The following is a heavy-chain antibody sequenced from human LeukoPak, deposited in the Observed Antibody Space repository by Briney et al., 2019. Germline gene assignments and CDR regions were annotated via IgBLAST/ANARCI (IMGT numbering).Heavy chain of an antibody. V-gene: IGHV3-33*01. D-gene: IGHD3-16*01. Sequence: PGRSLRLSCAASGFTFSTYGMHWVRQAPGKGLERVAVIWSDGNHRYYADSVKGRFTFSRDNSKNTLSLQMNSLSADDTAVYYCVRERGPFDGFDIWGQGTMVTVSS. CDR1: GFTFSTYG. CDR3: VRERGPFDGFDI. CDR2: IWSDGNHR. J-gene: IGHJ3*02.